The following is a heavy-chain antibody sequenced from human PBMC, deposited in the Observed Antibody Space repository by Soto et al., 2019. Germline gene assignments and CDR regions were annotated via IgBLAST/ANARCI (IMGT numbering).Heavy chain of an antibody. CDR3: ARDDSGFSGSHYIDYFNY. J-gene: IGHJ4*02. CDR2: IYYSGST. V-gene: IGHV4-39*02. Sequence: SETLSLTCTVSGGSISSSSFHWGWIRQPPGKGLEWIGSIYYSGSTYYSPSLKSRVTISVDTSKNQFSLKLSSVTAADTAVYYCARDDSGFSGSHYIDYFNYWGQGALVTVSS. CDR1: GGSISSSSFH. D-gene: IGHD1-26*01.